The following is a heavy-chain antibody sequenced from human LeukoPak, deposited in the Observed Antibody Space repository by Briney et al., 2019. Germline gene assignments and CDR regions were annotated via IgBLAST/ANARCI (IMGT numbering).Heavy chain of an antibody. D-gene: IGHD5-24*01. CDR2: IRNTVYGGTI. CDR1: GFKFADYD. Sequence: GGSLRLTCSVSGFKFADYDMSWLRQAPGKGLEWVGFIRNTVYGGTIKYAAAVKGRFTISRDDSKSIAYLQMNSLQSEDTAVYFCSRSTWRYTMDVWGQGTTVTVSS. V-gene: IGHV3-49*03. CDR3: SRSTWRYTMDV. J-gene: IGHJ6*02.